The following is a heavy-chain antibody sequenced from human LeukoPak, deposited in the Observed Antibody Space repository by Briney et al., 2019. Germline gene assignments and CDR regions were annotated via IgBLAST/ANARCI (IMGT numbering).Heavy chain of an antibody. J-gene: IGHJ3*02. D-gene: IGHD3-10*01. Sequence: PGGSLRLSCAASGFTFSSYAMSWVRQAPGKGLEWVSYISSSGSTIYYADSVKGRFTISRDNAKNSLYLQMNSLRAEDTAVYYCARDALSYGLTDIWGQGTMVTVSS. CDR1: GFTFSSYA. CDR2: ISSSGSTI. V-gene: IGHV3-48*04. CDR3: ARDALSYGLTDI.